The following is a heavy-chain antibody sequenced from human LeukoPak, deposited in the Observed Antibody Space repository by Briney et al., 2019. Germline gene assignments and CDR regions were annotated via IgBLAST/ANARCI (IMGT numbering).Heavy chain of an antibody. V-gene: IGHV3-21*01. CDR3: ARDSPYGTAGY. Sequence: GGSLRLSCAASGFTFSNYNMNWVRQAPGKGLEWVSSISSSSSYIYYADSVKGRFIISRDNTKNSLYLQMNSLRAEDTAVYYCARDSPYGTAGYWGQGTLVTVSS. CDR2: ISSSSSYI. D-gene: IGHD2-8*02. J-gene: IGHJ4*02. CDR1: GFTFSNYN.